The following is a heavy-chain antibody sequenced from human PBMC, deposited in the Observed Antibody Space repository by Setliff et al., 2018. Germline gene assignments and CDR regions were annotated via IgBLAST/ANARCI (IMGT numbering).Heavy chain of an antibody. CDR3: ARLRGAFDY. J-gene: IGHJ4*02. CDR1: GGSFSGYY. V-gene: IGHV4-34*01. CDR2: INHSGST. Sequence: SETLSLTCAVYGGSFSGYYWSWIRQPPGKGLEWIGEINHSGSTNYNPSLKSRVTISVDTSKNQSSLKLSSVLDTAVYYCARLRGAFDYWGQGTLVTVSS. D-gene: IGHD3-16*01.